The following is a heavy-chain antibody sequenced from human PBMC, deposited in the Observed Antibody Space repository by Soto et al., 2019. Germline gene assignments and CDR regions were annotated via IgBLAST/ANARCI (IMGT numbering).Heavy chain of an antibody. CDR1: GGTFSSYA. CDR2: IIPIFGTA. D-gene: IGHD2-15*01. V-gene: IGHV1-69*13. Sequence: SVKVSCKASGGTFSSYAISWVRQAPGQGLEWMGGIIPIFGTANYAQKFQGRVTITADESTSTAYMELSSLRSEDTAVYYCARSVDIVVVVAATSYYYYGMDVWGQGTTVTVSS. J-gene: IGHJ6*02. CDR3: ARSVDIVVVVAATSYYYYGMDV.